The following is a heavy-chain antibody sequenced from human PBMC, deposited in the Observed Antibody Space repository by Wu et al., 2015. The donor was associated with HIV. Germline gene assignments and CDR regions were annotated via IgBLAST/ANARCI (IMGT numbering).Heavy chain of an antibody. D-gene: IGHD4-17*01. CDR2: INPNRGGT. J-gene: IGHJ2*01. CDR1: GYTFTGYY. Sequence: QVQLVQSGAEVKKPGASVKVSCKASGYTFTGYYMHWVRQAPGQGLEWMGWINPNRGGTNYAQKFQGRVTMTRDTSISTAYMELSRLRSDDTAVYYCARTTALGWYFDLWGRGTLVTVSS. V-gene: IGHV1-2*02. CDR3: ARTTALGWYFDL.